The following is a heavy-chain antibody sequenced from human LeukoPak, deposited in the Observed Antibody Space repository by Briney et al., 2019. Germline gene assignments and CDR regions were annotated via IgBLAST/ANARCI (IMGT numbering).Heavy chain of an antibody. J-gene: IGHJ5*02. D-gene: IGHD2-2*03. Sequence: SETLSLTCTVSGASISNTADYWAWLRQSPGKGLEWIASIYHSGSSYYNPSLKSRVTISVDTSKRHFSLNLSSVTASDTANYFCARAPGYWRGTSCYFRFDPWGQGTLVTVSS. CDR1: GASISNTADY. CDR2: IYHSGSS. V-gene: IGHV4-39*07. CDR3: ARAPGYWRGTSCYFRFDP.